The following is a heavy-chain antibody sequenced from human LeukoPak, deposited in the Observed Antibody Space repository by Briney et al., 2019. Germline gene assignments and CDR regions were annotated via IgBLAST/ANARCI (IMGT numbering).Heavy chain of an antibody. V-gene: IGHV4-34*01. D-gene: IGHD3-10*01. CDR2: INHSGST. CDR1: GGSFSGYY. CDR3: ASLRVRGVIGAFDI. J-gene: IGHJ3*02. Sequence: PSQTLSLTCAVYGGSFSGYYWSWIRQPPGKGLEWIGEINHSGSTNYNPSLKSRVTISVDMSKNQFSLKLSSVTAADTAVYYCASLRVRGVIGAFDIWGQGTMVTVSS.